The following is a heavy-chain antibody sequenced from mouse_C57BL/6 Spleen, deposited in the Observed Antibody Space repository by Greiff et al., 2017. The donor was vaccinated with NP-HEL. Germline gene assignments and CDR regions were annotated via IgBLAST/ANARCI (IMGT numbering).Heavy chain of an antibody. CDR3: ARQGDGYYPFAY. Sequence: EVHLVESGGGLVQPGGSLKLSCAASGFTFSDYGMAWVRQAPRKGPEWVAFISNLAYSIYYADTVTGRFTISRENAKNTLYLEMSSLRSEDTAMYYCARQGDGYYPFAYWGQGTLVTVSA. V-gene: IGHV5-15*01. J-gene: IGHJ3*01. D-gene: IGHD2-3*01. CDR2: ISNLAYSI. CDR1: GFTFSDYG.